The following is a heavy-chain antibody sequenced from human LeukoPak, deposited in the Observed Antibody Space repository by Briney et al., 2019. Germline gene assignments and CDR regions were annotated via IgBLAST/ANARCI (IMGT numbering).Heavy chain of an antibody. V-gene: IGHV1-24*01. J-gene: IGHJ4*02. CDR2: FDPEDGET. CDR1: GYTLTELS. CDR3: ARDYRTGYSSSWFEFDY. Sequence: ASVKVSCKVSGYTLTELSMHWVRQAPGKGLEWMGGFDPEDGETIYAQKFQGRVTMTEDTSTDTAYMELSSLRSDDTAVYYCARDYRTGYSSSWFEFDYWGQGTLVTVSS. D-gene: IGHD6-13*01.